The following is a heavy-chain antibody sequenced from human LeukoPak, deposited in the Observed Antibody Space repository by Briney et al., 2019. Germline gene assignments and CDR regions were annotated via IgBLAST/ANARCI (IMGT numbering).Heavy chain of an antibody. V-gene: IGHV1-2*02. CDR3: ARDRGYSGYAPFGY. J-gene: IGHJ4*02. D-gene: IGHD5-12*01. CDR1: GYTFTGYY. CDR2: INPNSGGT. Sequence: GASVKVSCKASGYTFTGYYMHWVRQAPGQGLEWMGWINPNSGGTNYAQKFQGRVTMTRDTSISTAYMELSRLRSDDTAVYYCARDRGYSGYAPFGYWGQGTLVTVSS.